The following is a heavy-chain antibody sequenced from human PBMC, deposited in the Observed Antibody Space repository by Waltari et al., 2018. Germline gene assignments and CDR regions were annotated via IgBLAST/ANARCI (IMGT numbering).Heavy chain of an antibody. J-gene: IGHJ4*02. CDR2: IYHSGSI. Sequence: QVQLQESGPGLVKPSETLSLTCAVSGYSISSGYYWGWIRQPPGKGLEWIGSIYHSGSIYDNASLKSRVTISVDTSKNQFSLKLSSVTAADTAVYYCARALWFGESDYWGQGTLVTVSS. CDR3: ARALWFGESDY. D-gene: IGHD3-10*01. V-gene: IGHV4-38-2*01. CDR1: GYSISSGYY.